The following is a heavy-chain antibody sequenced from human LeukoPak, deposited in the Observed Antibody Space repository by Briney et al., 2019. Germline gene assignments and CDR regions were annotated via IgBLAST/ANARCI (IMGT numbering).Heavy chain of an antibody. CDR1: GGTFSSYA. D-gene: IGHD3-10*01. CDR3: ARIGSGSYYFALDY. J-gene: IGHJ4*02. Sequence: ASGKVSCKASGGTFSSYAISWVRQAPGQGLEWMGRIIPILGIANYAQKFQGRVTITADKSTSTAYMELSSLRSEDTAVYYCARIGSGSYYFALDYWGQGTLVTVSS. CDR2: IIPILGIA. V-gene: IGHV1-69*04.